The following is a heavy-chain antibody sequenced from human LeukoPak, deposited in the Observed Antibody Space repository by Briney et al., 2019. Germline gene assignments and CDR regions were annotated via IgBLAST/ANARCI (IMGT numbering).Heavy chain of an antibody. CDR2: ILYDGSMQ. Sequence: GGSLRLSCAASGFTFSSYSMHWVRQAPGKGLEWLAVILYDGSMQYYAESMKGRLTISRDNSRNTVYMQMSSLRTEDTAVYYCARDPRGPTTYDGSARDSLDYWGQGTLVTVSS. CDR3: ARDPRGPTTYDGSARDSLDY. J-gene: IGHJ4*02. D-gene: IGHD3-22*01. CDR1: GFTFSSYS. V-gene: IGHV3-30*03.